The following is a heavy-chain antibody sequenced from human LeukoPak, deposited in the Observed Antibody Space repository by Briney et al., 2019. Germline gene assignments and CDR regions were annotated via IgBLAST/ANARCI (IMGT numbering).Heavy chain of an antibody. V-gene: IGHV4-4*07. J-gene: IGHJ4*02. D-gene: IGHD4-17*01. CDR1: GGSISSYY. CDR2: IYTSGST. Sequence: SETLSLTCTVSGGSISSYYWSWIRQPAGKGLEWIGRIYTSGSTNYNPSLKSRVSMSVDASRNQFSLRLSSVTAADTAVYYCARTTVTTIDYWGQGTLVTVSS. CDR3: ARTTVTTIDY.